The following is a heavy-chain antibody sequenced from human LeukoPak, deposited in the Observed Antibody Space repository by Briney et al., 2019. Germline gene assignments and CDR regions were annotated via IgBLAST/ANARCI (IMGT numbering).Heavy chain of an antibody. CDR1: GFAPSKDW. V-gene: IGHV3-74*01. CDR3: ASFGQQWLESY. CDR2: ISTDGRTT. J-gene: IGHJ4*02. Sequence: PGGSLRLSCVASGFAPSKDWMHWVRQVPGEGLEWFSRISTDGRTTGYADSVNGRFTIARDNAKNTLFLEMNNLKVEDTAVYYCASFGQQWLESYWGLGTLVTVSS. D-gene: IGHD6-19*01.